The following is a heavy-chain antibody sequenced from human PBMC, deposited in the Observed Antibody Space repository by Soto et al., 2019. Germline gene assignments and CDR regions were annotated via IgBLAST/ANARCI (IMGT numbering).Heavy chain of an antibody. D-gene: IGHD4-17*01. Sequence: QVQLQESGPGLVKPSQTLSLTCTVSGGSISSGGYYWSWIRQHPGKGLEWIGYIYYSGSTYYNPSLKSRVTISVSPSKNQFSLKLSSVTAADTAVYYCAREGWDYGDYYYYGMDVWGQGTTVTVSS. V-gene: IGHV4-31*03. CDR3: AREGWDYGDYYYYGMDV. CDR1: GGSISSGGYY. CDR2: IYYSGST. J-gene: IGHJ6*02.